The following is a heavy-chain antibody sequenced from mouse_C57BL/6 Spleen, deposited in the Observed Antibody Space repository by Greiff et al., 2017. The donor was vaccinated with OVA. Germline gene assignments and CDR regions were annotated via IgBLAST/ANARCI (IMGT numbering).Heavy chain of an antibody. Sequence: QVQLQQSGPGLVQPSQSLSITCTVSGFSLTSYGVHWVRQSPGKGLEWLGVIWSGGSTDYNAAFISRLSISKDNSKSQVFFKMNSLQADDTAIYYCASPGDYDGLPWFAYWGQGTLVTVSA. CDR2: IWSGGST. V-gene: IGHV2-2*01. D-gene: IGHD2-4*01. CDR1: GFSLTSYG. CDR3: ASPGDYDGLPWFAY. J-gene: IGHJ3*01.